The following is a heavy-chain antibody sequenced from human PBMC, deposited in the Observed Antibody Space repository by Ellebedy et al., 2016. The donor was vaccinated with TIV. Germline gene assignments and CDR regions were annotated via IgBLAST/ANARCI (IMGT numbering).Heavy chain of an antibody. Sequence: SETLSLTXTVSGGSIRSRNYYWGWIRQPPGKGLEWIGSIFYSGTTYYNPSLRSRVSISVDTSKNQFSLKVNSVTAAGTALYCCARPQQLIFDAFDIWGRGTMVTVSS. CDR1: GGSIRSRNYY. CDR2: IFYSGTT. D-gene: IGHD6-13*01. CDR3: ARPQQLIFDAFDI. V-gene: IGHV4-39*01. J-gene: IGHJ3*02.